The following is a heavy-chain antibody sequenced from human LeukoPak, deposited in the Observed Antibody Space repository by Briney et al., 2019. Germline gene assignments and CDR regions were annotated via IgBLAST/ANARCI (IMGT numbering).Heavy chain of an antibody. Sequence: SETLSLTCTVSGGSISSYYWSWIRQPPGKGLEWIGYIYTSGRTNYNPSLKSRVTISVDTSKNQFSLKLSSVTAADTAVYYCARMNFRSVDPWGQGTLVTVSS. V-gene: IGHV4-4*09. CDR1: GGSISSYY. D-gene: IGHD1-7*01. J-gene: IGHJ5*02. CDR2: IYTSGRT. CDR3: ARMNFRSVDP.